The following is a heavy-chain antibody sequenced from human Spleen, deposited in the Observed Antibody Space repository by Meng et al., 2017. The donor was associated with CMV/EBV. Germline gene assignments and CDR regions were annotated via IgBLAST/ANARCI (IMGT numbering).Heavy chain of an antibody. Sequence: GESLKISCAASGFRFSTYSMSWVRQAPGKGLEWVSVISGSGGSTYYADSVKGRFTISRHSSKNTLYLQMNSLRAEDTAVYYCAKSPKSRTMAGTTKPPRWHMSSVTPAYYYYGVDVWGQGTTVTVSS. V-gene: IGHV3-23*01. CDR2: ISGSGGST. CDR3: AKSPKSRTMAGTTKPPRWHMSSVTPAYYYYGVDV. J-gene: IGHJ6*02. D-gene: IGHD4-23*01. CDR1: GFRFSTYS.